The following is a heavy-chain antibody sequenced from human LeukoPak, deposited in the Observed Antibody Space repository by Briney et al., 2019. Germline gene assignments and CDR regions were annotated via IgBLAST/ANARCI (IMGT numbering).Heavy chain of an antibody. J-gene: IGHJ4*02. CDR1: GFTFSSYA. CDR3: AKDRGYMDSRLGFDY. Sequence: GGSLRLSCAASGFTFSSYAMSWVRQAPGKGLEWVSAISGSGGSTYYADSVKGRFTISRDNSKNTLYLQMNSLRAEDTAVYHCAKDRGYMDSRLGFDYWGQGTLVTVPS. CDR2: ISGSGGST. D-gene: IGHD3-10*01. V-gene: IGHV3-23*01.